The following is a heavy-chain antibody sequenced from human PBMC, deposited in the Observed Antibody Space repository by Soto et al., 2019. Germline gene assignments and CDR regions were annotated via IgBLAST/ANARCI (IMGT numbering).Heavy chain of an antibody. CDR2: IYYSGST. D-gene: IGHD3-22*01. Sequence: SETLSLTCTVSGGSISSGGYYWSWIRQHPGKGLEWIGYIYYSGSTYYNPSLKSRVTISVDTSKNQFSLKLSSVTAADTAVYYCAREILDSYDSPPFDYWGQGTLVTVSS. V-gene: IGHV4-31*03. CDR3: AREILDSYDSPPFDY. CDR1: GGSISSGGYY. J-gene: IGHJ4*02.